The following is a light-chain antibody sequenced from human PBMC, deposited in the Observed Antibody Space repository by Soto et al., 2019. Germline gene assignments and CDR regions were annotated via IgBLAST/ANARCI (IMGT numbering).Light chain of an antibody. Sequence: QSALTQPRSVSGSPGQSVTISCTGSSNDVGRYTYVSWYQQHPGKAPKLMIYDVTNRPSGVPDRFSGSKSGSTASLTISGLQAEDEDDYYCCSYAVTATYVFGTGTKLTVL. CDR2: DVT. V-gene: IGLV2-11*01. CDR3: CSYAVTATYV. CDR1: SNDVGRYTY. J-gene: IGLJ1*01.